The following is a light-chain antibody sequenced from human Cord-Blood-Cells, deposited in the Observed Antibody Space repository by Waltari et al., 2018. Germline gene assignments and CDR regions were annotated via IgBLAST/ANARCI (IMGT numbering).Light chain of an antibody. J-gene: IGKJ2*03. Sequence: DIQMTQSPSSLSASVGDRVTITCQASQDISNYLNWYQQKPGKAPKLLIYDASNLETGVPSRFSGSGSGTDFTFTISSLQPEDIATYYCQQYDNLPPKSFGQGXXLEXX. CDR2: DAS. CDR3: QQYDNLPPKS. CDR1: QDISNY. V-gene: IGKV1-33*01.